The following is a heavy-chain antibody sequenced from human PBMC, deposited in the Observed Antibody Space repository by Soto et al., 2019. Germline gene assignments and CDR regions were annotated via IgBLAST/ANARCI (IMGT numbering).Heavy chain of an antibody. V-gene: IGHV4-34*01. D-gene: IGHD2-21*02. CDR3: ARADRTLVTSYSLDV. CDR1: GGSFSGYY. Sequence: SETLSLTCAVYGGSFSGYYWTWIRQPPGKGLEWIGEINHSGTINFNPSLKSRLTISLDTSRKHFSLKLSSVTDADTAAYYCARADRTLVTSYSLDVWGQGTTVTVSS. J-gene: IGHJ6*02. CDR2: INHSGTI.